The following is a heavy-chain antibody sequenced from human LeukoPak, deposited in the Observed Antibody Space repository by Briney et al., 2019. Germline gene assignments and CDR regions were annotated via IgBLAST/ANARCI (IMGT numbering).Heavy chain of an antibody. CDR3: ARDLVAVPGSDNWIDP. V-gene: IGHV4-59*01. CDR2: TYSDGST. CDR1: GGSLIGFY. Sequence: SETLSLTCTVSGGSLIGFYWSWIRQSPRLGLEWIGLTYSDGSTMYNPSLMSRVTISVDTSKNQISLRLTSVTAADTAIYYCARDLVAVPGSDNWIDPWGQGTLVTVSS. J-gene: IGHJ5*02. D-gene: IGHD6-19*01.